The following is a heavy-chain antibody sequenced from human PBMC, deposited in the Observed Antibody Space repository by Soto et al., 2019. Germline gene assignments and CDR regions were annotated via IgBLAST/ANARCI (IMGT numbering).Heavy chain of an antibody. CDR3: AKDQAVVIDLDYMDV. D-gene: IGHD3-22*01. Sequence: GGSLRLSCAASGFTFSSYGMHWVRQAPGKGLEWVAVISYDGSNKYYADSVKGRFTISRDNSKNTLYLQMNSLRAEDTAVYYCAKDQAVVIDLDYMDVWGKGTTVTVSS. V-gene: IGHV3-30*18. CDR1: GFTFSSYG. J-gene: IGHJ6*03. CDR2: ISYDGSNK.